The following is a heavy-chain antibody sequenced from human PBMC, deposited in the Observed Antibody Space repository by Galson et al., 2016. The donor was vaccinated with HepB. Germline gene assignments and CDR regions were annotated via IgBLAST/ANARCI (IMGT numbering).Heavy chain of an antibody. Sequence: SLRLSCAFSGLPFSKYWMHWVRQAPGKGLVWVSRINSDGSRTSYADSVKGRFTISRDNAKNTLYLQMNSLRAEDTAVYYCARERVDIVVGPAAMPGYYYYGLDVWGQGTTVTVSS. J-gene: IGHJ6*02. CDR3: ARERVDIVVGPAAMPGYYYYGLDV. CDR2: INSDGSRT. D-gene: IGHD2-2*01. CDR1: GLPFSKYW. V-gene: IGHV3-74*01.